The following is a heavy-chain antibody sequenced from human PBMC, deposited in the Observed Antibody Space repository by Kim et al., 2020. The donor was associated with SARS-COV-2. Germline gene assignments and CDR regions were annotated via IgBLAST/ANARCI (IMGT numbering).Heavy chain of an antibody. CDR1: GGSVSSGSYY. CDR3: ARDGSWVFNSYYGLDV. CDR2: IYNSGGS. D-gene: IGHD1-20*01. Sequence: SETLSLTCTVSGGSVSSGSYYWSWIPQPPGKGLEWFGYIYNSGGSNYNPTLRSRLTISADTSKNQFSLKLSSVTAADTAVYYCARDGSWVFNSYYGLDVWGQGTTVTVSS. J-gene: IGHJ6*02. V-gene: IGHV4-61*01.